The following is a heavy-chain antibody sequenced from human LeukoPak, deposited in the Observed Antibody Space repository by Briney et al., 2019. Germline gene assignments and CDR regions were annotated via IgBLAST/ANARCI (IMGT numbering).Heavy chain of an antibody. D-gene: IGHD3-10*01. V-gene: IGHV3-30-3*01. J-gene: IGHJ6*02. CDR1: GFTFSSYA. CDR3: ARSEFDYYYYYGMDV. CDR2: ISYDGSNK. Sequence: PGGSLRLFCAASGFTFSSYAMHWVRQAPGKGLEWVAVISYDGSNKYYADSVKGRFTISRDNSKNTLYLQMNSLRAEDTAVYYCARSEFDYYYYYGMDVWGQGTTVTVSS.